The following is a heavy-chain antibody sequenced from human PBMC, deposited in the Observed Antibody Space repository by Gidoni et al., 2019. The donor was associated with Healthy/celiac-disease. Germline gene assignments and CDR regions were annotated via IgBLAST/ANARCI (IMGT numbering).Heavy chain of an antibody. CDR2: INHSGST. V-gene: IGHV4-34*01. CDR3: ARVHLRWPRGGYFDY. J-gene: IGHJ4*02. CDR1: GGSFSGYY. D-gene: IGHD4-17*01. Sequence: QVQLQQWGAGLLKPSETLSLTCAVYGGSFSGYYWSWIRQPPGKGLEWIGEINHSGSTNYNPSLKSRVTISVDTSKNQFSLKLSSVTAADTAVYYCARVHLRWPRGGYFDYWGQGTLVTVSS.